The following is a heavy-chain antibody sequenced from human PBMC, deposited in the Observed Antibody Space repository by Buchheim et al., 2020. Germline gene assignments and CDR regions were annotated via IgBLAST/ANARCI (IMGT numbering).Heavy chain of an antibody. CDR3: ARDYDFWSGYPYFDY. CDR1: GFTFSSYA. CDR2: ISYDGSNK. V-gene: IGHV3-30*04. D-gene: IGHD3-3*01. J-gene: IGHJ4*02. Sequence: QVQLVESGGGVVQPGRSLRLSCAASGFTFSSYAMHWVRQAPGKGLEWVAVISYDGSNKYYADSVKGRFTISIDNSKNKLYLQMNSLRAEDTAVYYCARDYDFWSGYPYFDYWGQGTL.